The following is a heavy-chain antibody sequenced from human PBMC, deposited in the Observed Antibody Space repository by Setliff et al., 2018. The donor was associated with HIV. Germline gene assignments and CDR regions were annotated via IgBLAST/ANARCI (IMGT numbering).Heavy chain of an antibody. CDR3: AKARTTVTSALDS. J-gene: IGHJ4*02. CDR1: GFAFSASA. Sequence: GGSLRLSCAASGFAFSASAMSWVRQAPGKGLEWVTDISGSGGVTYYADSVRGRFTVSRDNSGRTLYLQINSLRAEDTTIYYCAKARTTVTSALDSWGQGTLVTVSS. V-gene: IGHV3-23*01. D-gene: IGHD4-17*01. CDR2: ISGSGGVT.